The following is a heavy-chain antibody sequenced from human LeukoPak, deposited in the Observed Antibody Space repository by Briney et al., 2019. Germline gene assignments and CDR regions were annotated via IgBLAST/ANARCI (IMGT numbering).Heavy chain of an antibody. CDR1: GFTFSSYG. Sequence: GRSLRLSCAASGFTFSSYGMHWVRQAPGKGLEWVAVIWYDGSNKYYADSVKGRFTISRDNSKNTLYLQMNSLGAEDTAVYYCAKGGFWSGYYYNYYYYMDVWGKGTTVTVSS. J-gene: IGHJ6*03. V-gene: IGHV3-33*06. D-gene: IGHD3-3*01. CDR3: AKGGFWSGYYYNYYYYMDV. CDR2: IWYDGSNK.